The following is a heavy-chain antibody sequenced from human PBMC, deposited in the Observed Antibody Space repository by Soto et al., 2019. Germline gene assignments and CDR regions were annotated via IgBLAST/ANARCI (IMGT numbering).Heavy chain of an antibody. V-gene: IGHV1-24*01. CDR3: ATPGLLVPAAIGLDP. J-gene: IGHJ5*02. Sequence: SVKVSCKASGYTFTSYAMHWVRQAPGKGLEWMGGFDPEDGETIYAQKFQGRVTMTEDTSTDTAYMELSSLRSEDTAVYYFATPGLLVPAAIGLDPWGQGTRVTVSS. CDR1: GYTFTSYA. D-gene: IGHD2-2*02. CDR2: FDPEDGET.